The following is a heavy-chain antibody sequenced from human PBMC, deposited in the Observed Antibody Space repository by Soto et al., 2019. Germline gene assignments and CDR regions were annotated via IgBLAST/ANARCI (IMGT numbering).Heavy chain of an antibody. D-gene: IGHD3-9*01. J-gene: IGHJ4*02. CDR1: GFSLSTSGVG. CDR2: IYWDDGK. Sequence: SGPTLVNPTQTLTLTCTLSGFSLSTSGVGVAWIRKPPGKALEWLALIYWDDGKRYSPSLKTRLNITKDTSKNQVVLTLTNVDPVDTAIYYFAQRPAYDISTGYYPFDYWGQGSLVTVSS. V-gene: IGHV2-5*02. CDR3: AQRPAYDISTGYYPFDY.